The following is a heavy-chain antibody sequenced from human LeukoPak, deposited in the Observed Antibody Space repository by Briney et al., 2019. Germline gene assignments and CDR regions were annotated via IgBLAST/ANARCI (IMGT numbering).Heavy chain of an antibody. CDR1: GYTFTSYD. V-gene: IGHV1-8*03. J-gene: IGHJ4*02. CDR2: MNPNSGNT. Sequence: ASVKVSCKASGYTFTSYDINWVRQATGQGLEWMGWMNPNSGNTGYAQKFQGRVTITRNTSISTAYMELSSLRSEDTAVYYCARAVTIFGGVPHFDYWGQGTLVTVSS. D-gene: IGHD3-3*01. CDR3: ARAVTIFGGVPHFDY.